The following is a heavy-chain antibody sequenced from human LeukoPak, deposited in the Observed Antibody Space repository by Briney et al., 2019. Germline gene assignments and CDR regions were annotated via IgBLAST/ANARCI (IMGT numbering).Heavy chain of an antibody. J-gene: IGHJ6*04. CDR3: ARGHYYGMDV. D-gene: IGHD3-10*01. CDR2: ISSSNYI. Sequence: GGSLRLSCAASGFTFSSYIINWVRQAPGKGLEWVSSISSSNYIYYADSLKGRFTISRDNAKNSLYLQMNSLRAEDTAVYYCARGHYYGMDVWGKGTTVTISS. V-gene: IGHV3-21*06. CDR1: GFTFSSYI.